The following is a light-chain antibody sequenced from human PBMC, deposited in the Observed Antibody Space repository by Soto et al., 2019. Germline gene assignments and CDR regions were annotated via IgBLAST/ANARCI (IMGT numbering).Light chain of an antibody. J-gene: IGKJ5*01. Sequence: EIVLTQSPVTLSLSPGDRATLSCRASQTVSTYLAWYQQKPGQAPRLLIYDASNRATGIPARFSGSGSGTDLTLTISSLEPSDVAVYYCQQRNNWPPAITFGQGTRLDIK. CDR2: DAS. CDR3: QQRNNWPPAIT. CDR1: QTVSTY. V-gene: IGKV3-11*01.